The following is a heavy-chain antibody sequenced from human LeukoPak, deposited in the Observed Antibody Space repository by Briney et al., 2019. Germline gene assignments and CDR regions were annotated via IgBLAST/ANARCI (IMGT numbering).Heavy chain of an antibody. V-gene: IGHV3-23*01. D-gene: IGHD2-15*01. J-gene: IGHJ4*02. CDR1: GFTFSSYA. CDR2: ISGSGGST. Sequence: PGGSLRLSCAASGFTFSSYAMSWVRQAPGKGLEWVSAISGSGGSTYYADSVKGRFTISRDNSKNTLYLQMNSLRAEDTAVYYCAKDPTSVVVVAAYFDYWGQGTLVTVSS. CDR3: AKDPTSVVVVAAYFDY.